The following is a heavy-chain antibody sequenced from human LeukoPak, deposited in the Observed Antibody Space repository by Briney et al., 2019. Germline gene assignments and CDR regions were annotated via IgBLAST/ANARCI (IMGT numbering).Heavy chain of an antibody. J-gene: IGHJ4*02. CDR1: GYTFTSYG. CDR3: ARMVRGGEFDY. D-gene: IGHD3-10*01. Sequence: ASVKVSCKASGYTFTSYGLSWVRQPPGQGREWMGWISAYNGNTNYAQKLQGRVTMTTDTSTSTAYMELRSLRSDDTAVYYCARMVRGGEFDYWGQGTLVTVSS. V-gene: IGHV1-18*01. CDR2: ISAYNGNT.